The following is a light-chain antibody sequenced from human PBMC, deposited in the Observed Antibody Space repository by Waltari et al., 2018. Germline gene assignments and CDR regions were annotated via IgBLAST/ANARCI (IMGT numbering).Light chain of an antibody. V-gene: IGLV1-44*01. CDR3: ASWDYRLNGIL. J-gene: IGLJ2*01. Sequence: QSVKPQSPSASGTPGRRVIISCFGSHSNIGSSPLNWYQQLPGAAPKVLIYSDNRRPSGVPDRFSGSKSGTSASLAITGLQSEDEADYYCASWDYRLNGILFGGGTRLTVL. CDR2: SDN. CDR1: HSNIGSSP.